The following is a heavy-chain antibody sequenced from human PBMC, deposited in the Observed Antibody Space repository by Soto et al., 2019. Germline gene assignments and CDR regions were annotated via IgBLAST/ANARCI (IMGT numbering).Heavy chain of an antibody. D-gene: IGHD2-21*02. CDR1: GFSLRTFGLG. Sequence: SCPTLVNPTQTLTLTYTFSGFSLRTFGLGVGWIRQPPGKTVELLAHNYKNDDKRYSPSLNSRPTIAKNTSKNLVVLKMTYVDPVDAASYCCVDSPDCSFSDYWGQGTLVTVSS. V-gene: IGHV2-5*01. CDR2: NYKNDDK. J-gene: IGHJ4*02. CDR3: VDSPDCSFSDY.